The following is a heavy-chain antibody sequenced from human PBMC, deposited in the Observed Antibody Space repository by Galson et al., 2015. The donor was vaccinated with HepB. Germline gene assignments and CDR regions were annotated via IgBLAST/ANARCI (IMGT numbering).Heavy chain of an antibody. Sequence: VKVSCKASGYTFTSYAMNWVRQAPGQGLEWMGWINTNTGNPTYAQGFTGRFVFSLDTSVSTAYLQISSLKAEDTAVYYCARATSSSWYSIAEYFQHWGQGTLVTVSS. J-gene: IGHJ1*01. D-gene: IGHD6-13*01. CDR2: INTNTGNP. CDR1: GYTFTSYA. CDR3: ARATSSSWYSIAEYFQH. V-gene: IGHV7-4-1*02.